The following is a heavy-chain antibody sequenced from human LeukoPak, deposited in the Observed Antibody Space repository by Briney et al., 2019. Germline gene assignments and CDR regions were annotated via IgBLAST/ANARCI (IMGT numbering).Heavy chain of an antibody. CDR2: MSFDGSIQ. J-gene: IGHJ3*01. CDR1: GFTFSNYV. Sequence: GGSLRLSCTASGFTFSNYVMRWVRQAPGKGLEWAAFMSFDGSIQYYADSVQGRFTVSRDNSNNTLFLQMNSLRPDDTAVYYCVKADYYDSFGQGAFDVWGQGTMVIVSS. D-gene: IGHD3-22*01. CDR3: VKADYYDSFGQGAFDV. V-gene: IGHV3-30*18.